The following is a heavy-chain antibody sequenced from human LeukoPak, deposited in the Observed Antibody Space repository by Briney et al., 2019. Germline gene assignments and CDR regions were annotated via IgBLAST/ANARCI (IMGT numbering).Heavy chain of an antibody. CDR2: IIPIFSTA. CDR3: ARGPAGSRATLAS. V-gene: IGHV1-69*13. CDR1: GGTFSSYA. D-gene: IGHD6-19*01. Sequence: SVKVSCKASGGTFSSYAISWVRQAPGQGLEWMGGIIPIFSTANYAQKFQGRVTITADESTSTAYMELSSLRSEDTAVYYCARGPAGSRATLASWGQGTLVTVSS. J-gene: IGHJ5*02.